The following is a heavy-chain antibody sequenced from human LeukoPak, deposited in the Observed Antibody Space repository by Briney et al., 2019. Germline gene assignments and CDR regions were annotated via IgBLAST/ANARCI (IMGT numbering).Heavy chain of an antibody. CDR2: IYYSGST. V-gene: IGHV4-59*01. CDR1: GFTFSNYG. D-gene: IGHD4-17*01. Sequence: PGGSLRLSCAASGFTFSNYGMNWIRQPPGKGLEWIGYIYYSGSTNYNPSLKSRVTISVDTSKNQFSLKLSSVTAADTAVYYCARVRSGPYGDYRIDYWGQGTLVTVSS. CDR3: ARVRSGPYGDYRIDY. J-gene: IGHJ4*02.